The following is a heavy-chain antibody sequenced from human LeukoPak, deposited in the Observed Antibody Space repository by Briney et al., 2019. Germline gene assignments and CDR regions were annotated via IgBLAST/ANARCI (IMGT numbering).Heavy chain of an antibody. CDR3: AKDIGYGSSGYSIQNYYYYGMDV. J-gene: IGHJ6*02. CDR2: ISGSGGST. Sequence: PGGSLRLSCAASGFTFSSYAMSWVRQAPGKGLEWVSAISGSGGSTYYADSVKGRFTISRDNSKNTLYLQMNSLRAEDTAVYYCAKDIGYGSSGYSIQNYYYYGMDVWGQGTTVTVSS. CDR1: GFTFSSYA. D-gene: IGHD3-22*01. V-gene: IGHV3-23*01.